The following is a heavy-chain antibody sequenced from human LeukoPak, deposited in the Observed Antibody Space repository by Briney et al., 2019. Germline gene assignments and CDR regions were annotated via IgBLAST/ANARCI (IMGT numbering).Heavy chain of an antibody. J-gene: IGHJ4*02. D-gene: IGHD1-7*01. V-gene: IGHV1-2*02. CDR1: RYTFTDYY. CDR2: INPISDAT. CDR3: ARDGGDNWNFLDY. Sequence: ASVKVSCKASRYTFTDYYIQCVRQAPGQRLEWRGWINPISDATSYAQKFQGRHTMTRDTSISTAYMELSRLTSDDTGMYYCARDGGDNWNFLDYWGEGTLVTVST.